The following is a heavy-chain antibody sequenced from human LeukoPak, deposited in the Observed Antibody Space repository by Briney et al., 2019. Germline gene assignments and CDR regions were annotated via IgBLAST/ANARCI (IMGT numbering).Heavy chain of an antibody. Sequence: ASVKVSCKASGYTFTGYYMHWVRQAPGQGLEWMGWINPNSGGTNYAQKFQGRVTMTRDTSISTAYMELSRLRSDDTAVYYCATLLSSSWSFDYWGQGTLVTVSS. CDR2: INPNSGGT. CDR1: GYTFTGYY. CDR3: ATLLSSSWSFDY. D-gene: IGHD6-13*01. V-gene: IGHV1-2*02. J-gene: IGHJ4*02.